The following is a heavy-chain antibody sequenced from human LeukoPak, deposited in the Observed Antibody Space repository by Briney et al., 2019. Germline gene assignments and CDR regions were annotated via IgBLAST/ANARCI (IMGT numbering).Heavy chain of an antibody. V-gene: IGHV4-39*01. Sequence: SETLSLTCTVSGDSVTYDDYFRGWIRQPPGKGLEWIGSFYFGTTTYHNPSLRSRVTISVDASENQFSVRLDSVTAADTAVYFCVAGRPGRHVDFWGQGTLVTVSS. CDR2: FYFGTTT. CDR1: GDSVTYDDYF. J-gene: IGHJ4*02. CDR3: VAGRPGRHVDF.